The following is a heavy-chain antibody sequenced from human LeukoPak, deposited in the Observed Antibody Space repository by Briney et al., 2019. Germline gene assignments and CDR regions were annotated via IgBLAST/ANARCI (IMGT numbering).Heavy chain of an antibody. J-gene: IGHJ6*02. CDR2: ISSSSSYI. Sequence: GGSLRLSCAASGFTFSAYAMSWVRQAPGKGLEWVSSISSSSSYIYYADSVKGRFTISRDNAKNSLYLQMNSLRAEDTAVYYCARDPYCSSTSCYTYYYYYYGMDVWGQGTTVTVSS. CDR1: GFTFSAYA. D-gene: IGHD2-2*02. V-gene: IGHV3-21*01. CDR3: ARDPYCSSTSCYTYYYYYYGMDV.